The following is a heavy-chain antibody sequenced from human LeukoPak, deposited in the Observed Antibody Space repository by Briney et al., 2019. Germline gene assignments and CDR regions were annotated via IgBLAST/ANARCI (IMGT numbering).Heavy chain of an antibody. CDR1: GFTFSSSA. V-gene: IGHV3-23*01. CDR2: ISGSGGST. J-gene: IGHJ4*02. CDR3: AKDFDETYYDILTGYYFTWGHDY. D-gene: IGHD3-9*01. Sequence: PGGSLRLSCAASGFTFSSSAMSWVRQAPGKGLEWVSAISGSGGSTYYADSVKGRFTISRDNSKNTLYLQMNSLRAEDTAVYYCAKDFDETYYDILTGYYFTWGHDYWGQGTLVTVSS.